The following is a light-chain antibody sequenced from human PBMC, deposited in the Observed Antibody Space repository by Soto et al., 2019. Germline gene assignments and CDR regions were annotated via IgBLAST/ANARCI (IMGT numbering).Light chain of an antibody. CDR3: QQYKDWPTT. V-gene: IGKV3-15*01. CDR1: QSVSTT. CDR2: GAS. Sequence: IVLTQSPATLSVSPGERATLSCRASQSVSTTVACYHQKPGQAPRLLVYGASTRATGIPARFSGSGAGTDFTLTITSLQSEDFGVYFCQQYKDWPTTFGQGTKVDIK. J-gene: IGKJ1*01.